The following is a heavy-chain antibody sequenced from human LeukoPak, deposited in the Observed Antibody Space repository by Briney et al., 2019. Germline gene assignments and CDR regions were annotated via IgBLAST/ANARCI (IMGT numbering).Heavy chain of an antibody. Sequence: PGASVTVSCKASDYTFTSYGISWVRQAPGQGLEWMGWISAYNGNTNYAQKLQGRVTMTTDTSTSTAYMELRSLRSEDTAVYYCARGYYYDSSGYQYYYGMDVGGQGTTVTVSS. J-gene: IGHJ6*02. D-gene: IGHD3-22*01. CDR1: DYTFTSYG. CDR3: ARGYYYDSSGYQYYYGMDV. V-gene: IGHV1-18*01. CDR2: ISAYNGNT.